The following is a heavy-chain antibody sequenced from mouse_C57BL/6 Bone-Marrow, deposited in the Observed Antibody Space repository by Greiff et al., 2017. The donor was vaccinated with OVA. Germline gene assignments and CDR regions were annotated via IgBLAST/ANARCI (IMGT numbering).Heavy chain of an antibody. J-gene: IGHJ4*01. D-gene: IGHD1-1*01. CDR3: ARGDYYGSSYFYYYAMDY. CDR1: GYTFTSYW. V-gene: IGHV1-55*01. Sequence: QVQLQHPGAELVKPGASVKMSCKASGYTFTSYWITWVKQRPGQGLEWIGDIYPGSGSTNYNEKFKSKATLTVDTSSSTAYMQLSSLTSEDSAVYYCARGDYYGSSYFYYYAMDYWGQGTSVTVSS. CDR2: IYPGSGST.